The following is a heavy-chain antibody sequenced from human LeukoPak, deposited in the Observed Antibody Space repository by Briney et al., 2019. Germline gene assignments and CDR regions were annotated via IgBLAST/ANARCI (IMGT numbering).Heavy chain of an antibody. J-gene: IGHJ4*02. Sequence: KPSETLPLTCTVSGGSISSYYWSWFRQPPGKGLEWIGYIYYSGSTNYNPSLKSRVTISVDTSKNQFSLKLSSVTAADMAVYDSTRTQYSGYDETDHWAQETLVTVSS. CDR3: TRTQYSGYDETDH. V-gene: IGHV4-59*01. CDR1: GGSISSYY. CDR2: IYYSGST. D-gene: IGHD5-12*01.